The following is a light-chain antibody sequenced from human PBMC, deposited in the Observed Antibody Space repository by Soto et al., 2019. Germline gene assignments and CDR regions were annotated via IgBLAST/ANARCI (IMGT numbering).Light chain of an antibody. CDR3: SSYAGSSTV. Sequence: QSALTQPASVSGSPGQSITISCTGTNSDVGGYNYVAWYQQHAGKAPKLMVYDVSNRPSGVSDRFSGSKSGNTASLTISGLQAEDEADYYCSSYAGSSTVFGTGTKLTVL. CDR1: NSDVGGYNY. V-gene: IGLV2-14*01. J-gene: IGLJ1*01. CDR2: DVS.